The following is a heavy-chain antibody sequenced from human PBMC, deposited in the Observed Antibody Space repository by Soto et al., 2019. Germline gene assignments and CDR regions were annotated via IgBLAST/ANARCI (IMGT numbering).Heavy chain of an antibody. CDR3: ARDLDVATIPNDAFDI. Sequence: SVKVSCKASGGTFSSYAISWVRQAPGQGLEWMGGIIPIFGTANYAQKFQGRVTITADESTSTAYMELSSLRSEDTAVYYCARDLDVATIPNDAFDIWGQGTMVTVSS. CDR2: IIPIFGTA. CDR1: GGTFSSYA. J-gene: IGHJ3*02. V-gene: IGHV1-69*13. D-gene: IGHD5-12*01.